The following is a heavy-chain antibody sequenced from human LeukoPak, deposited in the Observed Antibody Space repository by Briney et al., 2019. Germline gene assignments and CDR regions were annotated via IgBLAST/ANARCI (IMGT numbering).Heavy chain of an antibody. Sequence: SETLSLTCTVSVGSISSRSYYWGWIRQPPGKGLEWLGSIYYSGSTYYNPSLKSRVTISVDTSKNQFSLKLSSVTAADTAVYYCARLDYDFWSGSARWFDPWGRGTLVTVSS. CDR2: IYYSGST. CDR3: ARLDYDFWSGSARWFDP. V-gene: IGHV4-39*01. CDR1: VGSISSRSYY. J-gene: IGHJ5*02. D-gene: IGHD3-3*01.